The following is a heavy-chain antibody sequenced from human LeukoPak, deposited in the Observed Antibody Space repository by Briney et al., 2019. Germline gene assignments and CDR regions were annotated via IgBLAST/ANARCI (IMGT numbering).Heavy chain of an antibody. J-gene: IGHJ4*02. V-gene: IGHV3-23*01. CDR3: AKDLGWIQFGY. CDR1: GLTVSDNY. D-gene: IGHD5-18*01. CDR2: ASPNGETT. Sequence: GGSLRLSCAASGLTVSDNYMTWARQAPGKGLEWVSGASPNGETTYYADSVKGRFTISRDNSKNTVYLQVRSLRAEDTAVYYCAKDLGWIQFGYWGQGALVTVSS.